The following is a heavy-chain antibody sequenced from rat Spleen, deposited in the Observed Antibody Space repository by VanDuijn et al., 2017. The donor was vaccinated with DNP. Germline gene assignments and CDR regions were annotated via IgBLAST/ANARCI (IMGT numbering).Heavy chain of an antibody. CDR1: GFSLTNYG. J-gene: IGHJ4*01. Sequence: QVQLKESGPVLVQASETLSLTCTVSGFSLTNYGVIWVRQSPGKGLEWMGIIWGNGNTDYNSALKSRLSINRDTSKSQVFLKMNSLQKDDTAIYYCTRESWGYVMDAWGQGASVTVSS. CDR2: IWGNGNT. V-gene: IGHV2S75*01. D-gene: IGHD5-1*01. CDR3: TRESWGYVMDA.